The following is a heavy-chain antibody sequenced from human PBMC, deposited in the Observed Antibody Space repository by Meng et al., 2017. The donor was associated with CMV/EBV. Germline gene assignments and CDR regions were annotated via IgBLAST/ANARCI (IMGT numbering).Heavy chain of an antibody. CDR2: IYSDGST. V-gene: IGHV3-66*02. CDR3: ARGGLTTEEGYYYYYGMDV. Sequence: GESLKISCAASGFTVSSNYMSWVRQAPGKGLEWVSVIYSDGSTYYADSVKGRFTISRDNSKNTLYLQMNSLRAEDTAVYYCARGGLTTEEGYYYYYGMDVWGQGTTVTVSS. CDR1: GFTVSSNY. D-gene: IGHD4-11*01. J-gene: IGHJ6*02.